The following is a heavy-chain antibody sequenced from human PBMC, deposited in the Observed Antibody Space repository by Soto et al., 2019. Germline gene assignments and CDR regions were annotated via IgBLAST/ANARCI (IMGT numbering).Heavy chain of an antibody. D-gene: IGHD3-9*01. Sequence: AASVKVSCKASGYTFTSYAMHWVRQAPGQRLEWMGWINAGNGNTKYSQKFQGRVTITRDTSASTAYMELSSLRSEDTAVYYCARAGSNSLRYFDWLTFHPWGQGTLVPVSS. CDR1: GYTFTSYA. V-gene: IGHV1-3*01. CDR2: INAGNGNT. J-gene: IGHJ5*02. CDR3: ARAGSNSLRYFDWLTFHP.